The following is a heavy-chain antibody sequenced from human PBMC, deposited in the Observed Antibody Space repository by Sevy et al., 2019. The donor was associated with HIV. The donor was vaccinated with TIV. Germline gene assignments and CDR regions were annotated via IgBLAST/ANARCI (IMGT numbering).Heavy chain of an antibody. D-gene: IGHD5-12*01. J-gene: IGHJ6*02. CDR2: ISSSSSYI. Sequence: GGSLRLSCAASGFTFSSYSMNWVRQAPGKGLEWVSSISSSSSYIYYADSLKGRFTISRDNAKNSLYLQMNSLRAEDTAVYYCARGDGHYIVATEGTSYYYGMDVWGQGTTVTVSS. CDR3: ARGDGHYIVATEGTSYYYGMDV. V-gene: IGHV3-21*01. CDR1: GFTFSSYS.